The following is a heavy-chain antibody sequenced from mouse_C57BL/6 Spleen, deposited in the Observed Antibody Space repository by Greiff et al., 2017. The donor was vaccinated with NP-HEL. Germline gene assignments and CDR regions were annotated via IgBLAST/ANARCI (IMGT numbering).Heavy chain of an antibody. CDR3: ARRGDNNYDWFAY. CDR2: ISGGGGNT. D-gene: IGHD2-5*01. Sequence: DVMLVESGGGLVKPGGSLKLSCAASGFTFSSYTMSWVRQTPEKRLEWVATISGGGGNTYYPDSVKGRFTISRDNAKNTLYLQMSSLRSEDTALYYCARRGDNNYDWFAYWGQGTLVTVSA. V-gene: IGHV5-9*01. J-gene: IGHJ3*01. CDR1: GFTFSSYT.